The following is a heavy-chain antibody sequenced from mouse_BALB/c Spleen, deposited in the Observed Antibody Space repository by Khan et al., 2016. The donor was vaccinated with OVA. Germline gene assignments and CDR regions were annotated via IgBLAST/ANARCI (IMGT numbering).Heavy chain of an antibody. D-gene: IGHD4-1*01. CDR1: GYTFTHYA. CDR2: ISTDNGNT. V-gene: IGHV1S137*01. Sequence: QVQLKESGPDVVRPGASVKISCKGSGYTFTHYAMYWVKQSHAKGLEWIGFISTDNGNTKYNEKFKGKATMTVDKSSSTAYMELSRLTSEDSAIYYFASLTPYWGQGTLVSVSA. CDR3: ASLTPY. J-gene: IGHJ3*01.